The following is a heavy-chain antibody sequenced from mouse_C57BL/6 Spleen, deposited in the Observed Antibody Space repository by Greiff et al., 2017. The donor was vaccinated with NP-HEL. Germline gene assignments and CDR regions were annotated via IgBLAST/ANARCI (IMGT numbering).Heavy chain of an antibody. D-gene: IGHD2-1*01. J-gene: IGHJ2*01. CDR3: TTEYGELQPDY. CDR2: IDPENGDT. CDR1: GFTFNDDY. Sequence: VQLQQSGAELVRPGASVKLSCTASGFTFNDDYMHWVKQRPEQGLAWIGWIDPENGDTEYASKFQGQATITADTTSNTAYLQLSSLTSEDTAVYYCTTEYGELQPDYWGQGTTLTVSS. V-gene: IGHV14-4*01.